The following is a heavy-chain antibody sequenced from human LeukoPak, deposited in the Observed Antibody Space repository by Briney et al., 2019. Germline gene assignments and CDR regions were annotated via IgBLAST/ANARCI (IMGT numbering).Heavy chain of an antibody. Sequence: ASVKVSCKVSGYTLTELSMHWVRQAPGKGLEWMGGFDPEDGETIYAQKFQGRVTMTEDTSTDTAYVELSSLRSEDTAVYYCATGLISSGWLFDYWGQGTLVTVSS. V-gene: IGHV1-24*01. CDR1: GYTLTELS. J-gene: IGHJ4*02. D-gene: IGHD6-19*01. CDR3: ATGLISSGWLFDY. CDR2: FDPEDGET.